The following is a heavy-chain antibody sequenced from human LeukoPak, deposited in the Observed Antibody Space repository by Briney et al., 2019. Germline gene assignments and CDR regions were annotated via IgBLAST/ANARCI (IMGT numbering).Heavy chain of an antibody. CDR2: INWNGGST. CDR1: GFTFSSYA. CDR3: TRSRGAYYYYMDV. V-gene: IGHV3-20*04. J-gene: IGHJ6*03. Sequence: GGSLRLSCAASGFTFSSYAMSWVRQAPGKGLEWVSGINWNGGSTGYADSVKGRFTISRDNAKNSLYLQMISLRAEDTALYYCTRSRGAYYYYMDVWGKGTTVTVSS. D-gene: IGHD3-22*01.